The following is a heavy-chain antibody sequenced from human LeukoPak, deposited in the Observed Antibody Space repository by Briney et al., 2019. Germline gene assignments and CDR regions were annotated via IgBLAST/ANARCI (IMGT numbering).Heavy chain of an antibody. CDR2: IIWNSGSI. CDR1: GFTFDDYA. CDR3: AKDIGY. V-gene: IGHV3-9*01. J-gene: IGHJ4*02. Sequence: QPGRSLRLSCAAAGFTFDDYAMHWVRQAPGEGHGWDSGIIWNSGSIGYADSVKGRFTISRDNAKNSLYLQMNSLRAEDTALYYCAKDIGYWGPGTLVTVSS.